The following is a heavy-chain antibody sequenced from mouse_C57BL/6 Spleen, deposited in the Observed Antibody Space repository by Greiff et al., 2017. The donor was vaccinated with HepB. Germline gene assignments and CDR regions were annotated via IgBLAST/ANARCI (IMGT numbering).Heavy chain of an antibody. V-gene: IGHV1-80*01. CDR2: IYPGDGDT. CDR3: ARDGYYEAMDY. Sequence: VQLQQSGAELVKPGASVKISCKASGYAFSSYWMNWVKQRPGKGLEWIGQIYPGDGDTNYNGKFKGKATMTADKSSSTAYMQRSSLTAEDSAVYFCARDGYYEAMDYWGQGTSVTVSS. J-gene: IGHJ4*01. CDR1: GYAFSSYW. D-gene: IGHD2-3*01.